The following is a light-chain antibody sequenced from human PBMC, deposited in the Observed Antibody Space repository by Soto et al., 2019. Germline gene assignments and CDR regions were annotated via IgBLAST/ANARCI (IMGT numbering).Light chain of an antibody. CDR2: GAS. V-gene: IGKV3-15*01. CDR3: QQYNNWPLYT. CDR1: QSVSSN. J-gene: IGKJ2*01. Sequence: EIVMTQSTATLSVSPGERATLSCRASQSVSSNLAWYQQKPGQAPRLLIYGASTRATGIPARFSGSGSGTECTLTISSLPSEDFAVYDCQQYNNWPLYTLGQGTKLEIK.